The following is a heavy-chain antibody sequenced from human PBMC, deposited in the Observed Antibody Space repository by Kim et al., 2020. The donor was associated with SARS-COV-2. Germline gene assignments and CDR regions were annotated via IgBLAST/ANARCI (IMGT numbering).Heavy chain of an antibody. D-gene: IGHD1-20*01. Sequence: GGSLRLSCTASGFNVDTNYMTWVRQAPGKGLDWVSLIDTDGTTYYADSVKGRFTISIHNSKNTVYLQMNSLRAEDTAVYFCARNLVTGHDDFWGQGTLVTVSS. CDR2: IDTDGTT. CDR3: ARNLVTGHDDF. J-gene: IGHJ4*02. CDR1: GFNVDTNY. V-gene: IGHV3-53*04.